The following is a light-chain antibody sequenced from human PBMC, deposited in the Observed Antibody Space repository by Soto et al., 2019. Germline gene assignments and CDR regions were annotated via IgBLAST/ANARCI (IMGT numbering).Light chain of an antibody. J-gene: IGLJ2*01. CDR2: EVS. CDR1: SSEVGGYKY. Sequence: QSALTQPASVSGSPGQSITISCTGTSSEVGGYKYVSWYQQHPDKAPKLIIFEVSNRPSGISSRFSGSKSGNTASLTISGLQAEDEADYYCASYTSSSTSVIFGRGTHLTVL. CDR3: ASYTSSSTSVI. V-gene: IGLV2-14*01.